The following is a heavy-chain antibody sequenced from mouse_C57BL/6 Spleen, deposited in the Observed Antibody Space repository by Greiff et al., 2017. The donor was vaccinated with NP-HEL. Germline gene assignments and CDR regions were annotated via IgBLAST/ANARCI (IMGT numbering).Heavy chain of an antibody. D-gene: IGHD2-2*01. CDR2: IYPGDGDT. CDR1: GYAFSSSW. Sequence: QVQLQQSGPELVKPGASVKISCKASGYAFSSSWMNWVKQRPGKGLEWIGRIYPGDGDTNYNGKFKGKATLTADKSSSTAYMQLSSLTSEDSAVYYCARYPMVTATYYFDYWGQGTTLTVSS. CDR3: ARYPMVTATYYFDY. V-gene: IGHV1-82*01. J-gene: IGHJ2*01.